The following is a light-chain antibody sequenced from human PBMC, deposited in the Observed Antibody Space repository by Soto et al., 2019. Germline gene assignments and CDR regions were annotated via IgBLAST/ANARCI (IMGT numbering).Light chain of an antibody. CDR3: SSYTASSTLYV. Sequence: QSALTQPASVSGSPGQSITISCTGNSSDVGGYNYVSWYQQHPGKAPTLMIYDVSNRPSGVSNRFSGSKSGNTASLTISGLQAEDEADYYCSSYTASSTLYVFGTGTKLTVL. CDR2: DVS. CDR1: SSDVGGYNY. J-gene: IGLJ1*01. V-gene: IGLV2-14*01.